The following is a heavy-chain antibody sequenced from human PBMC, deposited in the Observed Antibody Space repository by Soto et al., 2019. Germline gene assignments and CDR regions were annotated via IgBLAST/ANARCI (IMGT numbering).Heavy chain of an antibody. D-gene: IGHD3-22*01. CDR1: GMTVSSYY. V-gene: IGHV3-53*01. CDR2: IYAGTIT. J-gene: IGHJ4*02. Sequence: GVSLRLSCAVSGMTVSSYYMSWVRQAAGKGLEWVSVIYAGTITYYADSVKGRFTIYRDNSKNTLNLEMNSLRVEDTAVYYCARIPYDNSGTISDYRGKGTLVTVSS. CDR3: ARIPYDNSGTISDY.